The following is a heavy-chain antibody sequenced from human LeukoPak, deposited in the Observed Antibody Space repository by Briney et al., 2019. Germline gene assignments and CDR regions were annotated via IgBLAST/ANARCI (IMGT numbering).Heavy chain of an antibody. V-gene: IGHV3-30*14. CDR1: GFTFSGSA. D-gene: IGHD3-22*01. J-gene: IGHJ4*02. CDR2: ISYDGSNR. CDR3: AGSIAMVITFFDS. Sequence: GGSLRLSCAASGFTFSGSAIHWVRQAPGKGLEWVAVISYDGSNRYYADSVKGRFTISRDNSNNMINLQINSLTVDDTAIYYCAGSIAMVITFFDSWGPGTLVTVSS.